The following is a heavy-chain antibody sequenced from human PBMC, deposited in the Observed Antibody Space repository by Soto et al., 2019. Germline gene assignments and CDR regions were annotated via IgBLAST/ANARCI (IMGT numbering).Heavy chain of an antibody. D-gene: IGHD3-22*01. Sequence: PSETLSLTCTVSGGSISSSSYYWGWIRQPPGKGLEWIGSIYYSGSTYYNPSLKSRVTISVDTSKNQFSLKLSSVTAADTAVYYCARHVRSGYRRRANVYDYYGMDVWGQGTTVTVSS. CDR1: GGSISSSSYY. J-gene: IGHJ6*02. V-gene: IGHV4-39*01. CDR3: ARHVRSGYRRRANVYDYYGMDV. CDR2: IYYSGST.